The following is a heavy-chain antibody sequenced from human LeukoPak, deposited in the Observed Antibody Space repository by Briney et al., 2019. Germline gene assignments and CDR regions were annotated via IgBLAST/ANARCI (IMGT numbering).Heavy chain of an antibody. J-gene: IGHJ5*02. Sequence: SETLSLTCTVSGASVSSAGYWTWIRQPPGKGVEWIAHIYNGVNTNYNPSLKSRVTISVDTSKNQFSLRLNSVTAADTAVYYCARSRAFNSGAFDPWGQGSLVTVSS. D-gene: IGHD1-26*01. V-gene: IGHV4-61*08. CDR3: ARSRAFNSGAFDP. CDR1: GASVSSAGY. CDR2: IYNGVNT.